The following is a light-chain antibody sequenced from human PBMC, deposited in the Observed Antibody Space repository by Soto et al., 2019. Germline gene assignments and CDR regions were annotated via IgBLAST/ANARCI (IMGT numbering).Light chain of an antibody. CDR1: QNTERY. CDR3: QQYNNWPAIT. CDR2: AAA. Sequence: DIQMTQSISSMSSSVGDTITISRLESQNTERYLNWYQHKQGKAPELLMFAAATLESGVPSRFSGSGSGTDFTLTISSLQSEDFAIYYCQQYNNWPAITFGKGTRVEIK. J-gene: IGKJ5*01. V-gene: IGKV1-39*01.